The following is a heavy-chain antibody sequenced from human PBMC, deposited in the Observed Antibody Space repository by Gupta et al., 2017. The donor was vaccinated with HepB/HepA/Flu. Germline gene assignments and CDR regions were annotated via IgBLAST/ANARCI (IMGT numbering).Heavy chain of an antibody. D-gene: IGHD3-16*02. CDR2: ISGDGGST. V-gene: IGHV3-43*02. Sequence: EVQLVESGGGVVQPGGSLRLSCAASGFTFDDSAMHWVRQAPGQGLEWVSLISGDGGSTYYADSVKGRFTISRDNSKNSLYLQMNSLRTEDTALYYCAKDKGVWGSYRYLAGDAFDIWGQGTMVTVSS. J-gene: IGHJ3*02. CDR1: GFTFDDSA. CDR3: AKDKGVWGSYRYLAGDAFDI.